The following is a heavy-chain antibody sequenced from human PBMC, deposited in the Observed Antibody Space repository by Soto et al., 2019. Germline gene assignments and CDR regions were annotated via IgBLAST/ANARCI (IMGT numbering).Heavy chain of an antibody. Sequence: QVHLVESGGGVVQPGGSPRLSCAASGFFFGNFGMHWVRRAPGKGLEWVAAIQSDGSKKYYADSVKGRFTISRDNSKNTLDLQMDSLRAEDTGVYFCARDDCSSPSCYVYWGQGTPVTVSS. CDR2: IQSDGSKK. V-gene: IGHV3-33*01. CDR1: GFFFGNFG. CDR3: ARDDCSSPSCYVY. J-gene: IGHJ4*02. D-gene: IGHD2-2*01.